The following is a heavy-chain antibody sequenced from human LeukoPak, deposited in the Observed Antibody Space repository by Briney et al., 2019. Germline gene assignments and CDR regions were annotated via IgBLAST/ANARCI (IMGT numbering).Heavy chain of an antibody. CDR3: ASVNWGSLATNGFDY. J-gene: IGHJ4*02. V-gene: IGHV1-46*03. CDR1: GYTFTSYY. D-gene: IGHD7-27*01. CDR2: INPSGGST. Sequence: ASVKVSCKASGYTFTSYYMHWVRQAPGQGLEWMGIINPSGGSTSYAQKFQGRVTMTRDTSTSTVYMELSSLRSEDTAVYYCASVNWGSLATNGFDYWGQGTLVTVSS.